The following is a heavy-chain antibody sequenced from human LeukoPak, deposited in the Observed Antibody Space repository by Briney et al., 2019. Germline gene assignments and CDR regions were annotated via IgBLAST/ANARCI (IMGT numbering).Heavy chain of an antibody. J-gene: IGHJ4*02. CDR2: ISSSGSTI. V-gene: IGHV3-48*04. D-gene: IGHD3-10*01. Sequence: PGGSLRLSCAASGFTFSSYGMHWVRQAPGKGLEWVSSISSSGSTIYYADSVKGRFTISRDNAKNSLYLQMNSLRAEDTAVYYCARVEGSGSYYYSFNYWGQGTLVTVSS. CDR1: GFTFSSYG. CDR3: ARVEGSGSYYYSFNY.